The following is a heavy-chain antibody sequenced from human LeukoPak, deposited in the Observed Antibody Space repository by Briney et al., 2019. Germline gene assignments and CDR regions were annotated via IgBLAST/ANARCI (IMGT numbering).Heavy chain of an antibody. J-gene: IGHJ4*02. CDR1: GGTFSSYA. D-gene: IGHD3-22*01. CDR2: INTNTGNP. Sequence: ASVKVSCKASGGTFSSYAISWVRQAPGQGLEWMGWINTNTGNPTYAQGFTGRFVFSLDTSVSTAYLQISSLKAEDTAVYYCARGRGVVPAAPYYYDSSSDYWGQGTLVTVSS. CDR3: ARGRGVVPAAPYYYDSSSDY. V-gene: IGHV7-4-1*02.